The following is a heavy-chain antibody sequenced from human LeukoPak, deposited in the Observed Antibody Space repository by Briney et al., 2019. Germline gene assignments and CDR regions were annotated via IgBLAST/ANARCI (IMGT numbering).Heavy chain of an antibody. V-gene: IGHV3-13*01. Sequence: GGSLRLSCAASGFTFSSYDMHWVRQATGKGLEWVSAIGTAGDTYFPGSVKGRFTISRENAKNSLYLQMNSLRAGDTAVYYCARDGQQGFDYWGQGPLVTVPS. J-gene: IGHJ4*02. CDR3: ARDGQQGFDY. CDR2: IGTAGDT. CDR1: GFTFSSYD.